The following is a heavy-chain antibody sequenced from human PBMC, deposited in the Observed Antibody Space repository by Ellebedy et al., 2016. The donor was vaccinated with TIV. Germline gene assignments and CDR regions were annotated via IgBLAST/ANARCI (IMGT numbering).Heavy chain of an antibody. J-gene: IGHJ5*02. Sequence: GGSLRLXCVASGFIFGSYWMHWVRQAPGNKLVWVSRIKSDGSGTTYADSVKGRFTTSRDNARNTLYLQMNSLRGEDTAVYFCARDRGDYSISGPWGQGALVTVSS. V-gene: IGHV3-74*01. CDR2: IKSDGSGT. CDR3: ARDRGDYSISGP. D-gene: IGHD4-11*01. CDR1: GFIFGSYW.